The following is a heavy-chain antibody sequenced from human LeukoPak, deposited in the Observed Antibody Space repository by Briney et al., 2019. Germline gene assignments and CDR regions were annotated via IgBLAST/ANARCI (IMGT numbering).Heavy chain of an antibody. CDR2: IYPGDSDT. CDR1: GYSFSSYW. V-gene: IGHV5-51*01. D-gene: IGHD2-8*01. CDR3: VRHVCKRSNQANYMDV. Sequence: GESLKISCKVSGYSFSSYWIGWVRQMPGKGLDGMGIIYPGDSDTRYSPSFQGQVTISADKSISTAYLQWSSLKDSDTVIYYCVRHVCKRSNQANYMDVWGKGTAVTISS. J-gene: IGHJ6*03.